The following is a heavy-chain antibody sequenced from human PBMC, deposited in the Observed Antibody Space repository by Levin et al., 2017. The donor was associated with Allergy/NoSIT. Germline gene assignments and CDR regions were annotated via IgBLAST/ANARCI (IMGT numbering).Heavy chain of an antibody. V-gene: IGHV6-1*01. Sequence: SETLSLTCAISGDSVSRDSAAWNWFRQSPSRGLEWLARTYYKSKWYNDYAVSVRSRITVNPDTSKNQLSLKLNSVTPEDTAVYYCAKEGQWGAVGDSWGQGTLVTVSS. J-gene: IGHJ4*02. CDR2: TYYKSKWYN. CDR3: AKEGQWGAVGDS. CDR1: GDSVSRDSAA. D-gene: IGHD1-26*01.